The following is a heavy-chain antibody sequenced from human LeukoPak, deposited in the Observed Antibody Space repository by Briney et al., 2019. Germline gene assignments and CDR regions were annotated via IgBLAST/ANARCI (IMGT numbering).Heavy chain of an antibody. Sequence: GGSLRLSCVASGFTFSYYSMNWVRQAPGKGLEWLSSINGGSSYIYYADSVRGRFTISRDNAKNSLSLQMNSLRAEDTAVYYCARGESGSRYDIDYWGQGILVTVSS. V-gene: IGHV3-21*01. J-gene: IGHJ4*02. CDR1: GFTFSYYS. D-gene: IGHD3-10*01. CDR3: ARGESGSRYDIDY. CDR2: INGGSSYI.